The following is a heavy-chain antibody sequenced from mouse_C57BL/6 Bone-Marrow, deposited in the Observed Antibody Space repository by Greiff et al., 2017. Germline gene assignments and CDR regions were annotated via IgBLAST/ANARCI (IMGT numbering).Heavy chain of an antibody. Sequence: QVQLQQPGAELVRPGSSVKLSCKASGYTFTSYWMDWVKQRPGQGLEWIGNIYPSDSETHYNQKFKDKATLTVDKSSSTAYMQISSLTSEDAAVYYCAREGTTVLGDMDYWGQGTSVTVSS. CDR2: IYPSDSET. CDR3: AREGTTVLGDMDY. J-gene: IGHJ4*01. CDR1: GYTFTSYW. D-gene: IGHD1-1*01. V-gene: IGHV1-61*01.